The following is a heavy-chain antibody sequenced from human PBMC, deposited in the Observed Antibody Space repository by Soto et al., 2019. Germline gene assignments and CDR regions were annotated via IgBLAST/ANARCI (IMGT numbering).Heavy chain of an antibody. Sequence: QVQLVQSGAEVKKPGSSVKVSCKASGGTFSSYAISWVRQAPGQGLEWMGGIIPIFGTANYAQKFQGRVTINADESTSTAYMELSSLRSEDTAVYYCAVGLVVTAIHVLPDFDYWGQGTLVTVSS. J-gene: IGHJ4*02. CDR3: AVGLVVTAIHVLPDFDY. V-gene: IGHV1-69*12. CDR2: IIPIFGTA. CDR1: GGTFSSYA. D-gene: IGHD2-21*02.